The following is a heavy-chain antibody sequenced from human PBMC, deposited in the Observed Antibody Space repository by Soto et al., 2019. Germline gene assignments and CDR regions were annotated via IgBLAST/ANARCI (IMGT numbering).Heavy chain of an antibody. V-gene: IGHV1-69*08. Sequence: QVQLVQSGAEVKKPGSSVKVSCKASGGTFSSYTISWVRQAPGQGLEWMGRIIPILGIANYAQKFQGRVTITAHKSTSTAYMELSSLRSEDTAVYYCARDQAGGYDYVSIDYWGQGTLVTVSS. CDR2: IIPILGIA. J-gene: IGHJ4*02. D-gene: IGHD5-12*01. CDR3: ARDQAGGYDYVSIDY. CDR1: GGTFSSYT.